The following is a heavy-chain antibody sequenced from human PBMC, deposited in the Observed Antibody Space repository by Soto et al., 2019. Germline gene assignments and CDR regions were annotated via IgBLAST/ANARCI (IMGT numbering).Heavy chain of an antibody. CDR3: SKDHPFQPGDLGAAFDY. J-gene: IGHJ4*02. Sequence: QVPLVESGGGVVQPGRSLRLSCVASGFTFSSYPMQWVRQAPGRGLEWVAVISKDGSKTHFADSVKGRFSISRDNSKNTLHLQMDSLRAEDTAVYHCSKDHPFQPGDLGAAFDYWGQGTRVTVSS. CDR2: ISKDGSKT. V-gene: IGHV3-30-3*02. D-gene: IGHD7-27*01. CDR1: GFTFSSYP.